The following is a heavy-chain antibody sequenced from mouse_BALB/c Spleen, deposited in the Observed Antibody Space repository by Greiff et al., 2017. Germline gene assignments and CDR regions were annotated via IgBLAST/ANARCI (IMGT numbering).Heavy chain of an antibody. Sequence: LVESGAELVKPGASVKLSCTASGFNIKDTYMHWVKQRPEQGLEWIGRIDPANGNTKYDPKFQGKATITADTSSNTAYLQLSSLTSEDTAVYYCARGDHEGFDYWGQGTTLTVSS. CDR2: IDPANGNT. V-gene: IGHV14-3*02. J-gene: IGHJ2*01. CDR3: ARGDHEGFDY. CDR1: GFNIKDTY.